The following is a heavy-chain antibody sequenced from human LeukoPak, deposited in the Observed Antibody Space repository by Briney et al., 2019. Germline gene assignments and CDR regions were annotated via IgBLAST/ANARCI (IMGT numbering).Heavy chain of an antibody. CDR3: ARDPPLYY. V-gene: IGHV3-33*01. Sequence: PGGSLRLSCAASGFAFSNYGMHWVRQAPGKGLEWVAVIWYDGSNKYYGDSVKGRFTISRDNSKSTLYLQMNSLRAEDTAVYYCARDPPLYYWGQGTLVTVSS. CDR1: GFAFSNYG. J-gene: IGHJ4*02. CDR2: IWYDGSNK.